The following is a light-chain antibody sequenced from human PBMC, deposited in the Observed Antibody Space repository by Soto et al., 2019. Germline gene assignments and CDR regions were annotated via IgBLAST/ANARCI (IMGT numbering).Light chain of an antibody. V-gene: IGKV3-20*01. CDR2: GAS. CDR3: QQYGGSTRT. Sequence: EIVLTQSPGILSLSPGERATLSCRASQSVTTQLAWYQQKPGQAPRLIIHGASSRATGVPDRITGSGSGTDFTLSISRLEPEDFAVYYCQQYGGSTRTFGQGTKVDI. CDR1: QSVTTQ. J-gene: IGKJ1*01.